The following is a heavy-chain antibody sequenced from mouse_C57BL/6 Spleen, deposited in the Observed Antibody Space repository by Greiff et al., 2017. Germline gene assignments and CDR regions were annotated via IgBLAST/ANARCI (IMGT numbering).Heavy chain of an antibody. CDR2: ISSGSSTI. CDR1: GFTFSDYG. J-gene: IGHJ4*01. Sequence: VQLKQSGGGLVKPGGSLKLSCAASGFTFSDYGMHWVRQAPEKGLEWVAYISSGSSTIYYADTVKGRFTISRDNAKNTLFLQMTSLRSEDTAMYYCARSGPMDYWGQGTSVTVSS. CDR3: ARSGPMDY. V-gene: IGHV5-17*01.